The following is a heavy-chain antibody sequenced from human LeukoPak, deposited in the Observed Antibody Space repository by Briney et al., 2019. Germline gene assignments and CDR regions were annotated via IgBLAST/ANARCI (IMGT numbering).Heavy chain of an antibody. V-gene: IGHV4-59*08. CDR2: IYYSGST. CDR1: GGSISSYY. Sequence: SETLSLTCTVSGGSISSYYWSWIRQPPGKGLEWIGYIYYSGSTTYNPSLKSRVTISVDTSKNQFSLKLSSVTAADTAVYYCARVLMAAAGTGFDYWGQGTLVTVSS. CDR3: ARVLMAAAGTGFDY. J-gene: IGHJ4*02. D-gene: IGHD6-13*01.